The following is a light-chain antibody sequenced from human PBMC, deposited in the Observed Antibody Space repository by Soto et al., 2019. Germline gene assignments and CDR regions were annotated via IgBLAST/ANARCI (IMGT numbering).Light chain of an antibody. CDR3: QQYDSYSPGT. CDR1: QDIRNY. CDR2: DAS. J-gene: IGKJ3*01. V-gene: IGKV1-33*01. Sequence: DIQMTQSPSSLSASVGDRVTITCQASQDIRNYLIWYQEKPGKVPKVLIYDASNLETGVPSRFSGSGSGTYFTFTISSLQPEDVAIYYCQQYDSYSPGTFGPGTKVDIK.